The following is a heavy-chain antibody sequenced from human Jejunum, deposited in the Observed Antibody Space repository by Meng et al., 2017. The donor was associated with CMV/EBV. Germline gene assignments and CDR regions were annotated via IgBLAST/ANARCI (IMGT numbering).Heavy chain of an antibody. D-gene: IGHD3-3*01. V-gene: IGHV3-53*01. CDR3: ARDPFLPKLL. CDR2: IFSDEGT. J-gene: IGHJ4*02. Sequence: EVQLVDAGWDLIQPGGSLRLSCEASGLTISSNYINWVRQAPGKSLEWVSVIFSDEGTRYADSAKGRFTISRDNSKNTVYLQMNDLRVEDTAVYYCARDPFLPKLLWGQGTLVTVSS. CDR1: GLTISSNY.